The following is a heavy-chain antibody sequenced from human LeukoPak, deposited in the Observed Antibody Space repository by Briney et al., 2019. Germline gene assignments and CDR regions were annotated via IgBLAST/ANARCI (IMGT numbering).Heavy chain of an antibody. D-gene: IGHD2-2*01. CDR3: ARFCSSTSCYWGDAFDI. V-gene: IGHV4-4*07. Sequence: PSETLSLTXTVSGGSISSYYWSWIRQPAGKGLEWIGRIYTSGSTNYDPSLKGRVTMSVDTSKNQFSLKLSSVTAADTAVYYCARFCSSTSCYWGDAFDIWGQGTMVTVSS. J-gene: IGHJ3*02. CDR1: GGSISSYY. CDR2: IYTSGST.